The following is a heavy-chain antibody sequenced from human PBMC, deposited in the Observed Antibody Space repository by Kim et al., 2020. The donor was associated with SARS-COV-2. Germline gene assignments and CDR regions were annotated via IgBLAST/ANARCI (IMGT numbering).Heavy chain of an antibody. J-gene: IGHJ4*02. CDR2: IYYSGST. Sequence: SETLSLTCTVSGGSISSSSYYWGWIRQPPGKGLEWIGSIYYSGSTYYNPSLKSRVTISVDTSKNQFSLKLSSVTAADTAVYYCARGPLYDSGSYSQYYFDYWGQGTLVTVSS. CDR1: GGSISSSSYY. CDR3: ARGPLYDSGSYSQYYFDY. D-gene: IGHD3-10*01. V-gene: IGHV4-39*01.